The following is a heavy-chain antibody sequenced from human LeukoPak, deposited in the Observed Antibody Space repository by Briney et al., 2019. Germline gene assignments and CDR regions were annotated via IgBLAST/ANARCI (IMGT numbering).Heavy chain of an antibody. CDR1: GYSISSGYY. CDR2: IYHSGST. D-gene: IGHD2-2*01. CDR3: ARVSVPAAPTGPFDY. J-gene: IGHJ4*02. V-gene: IGHV4-38-2*02. Sequence: SETLSLTCTVSGYSISSGYYWDWIRQPPGKGLEWIGSIYHSGSTYYNPSLESRVTISVDTSKNQFSLKLSSVTAADTAVYYCARVSVPAAPTGPFDYWGQGTLVTVSS.